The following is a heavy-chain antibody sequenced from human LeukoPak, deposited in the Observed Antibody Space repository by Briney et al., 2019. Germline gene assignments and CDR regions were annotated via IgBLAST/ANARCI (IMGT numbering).Heavy chain of an antibody. D-gene: IGHD6-13*01. CDR1: GGSMSTYY. V-gene: IGHV4-4*07. Sequence: PSETLALTCTVSGGSMSTYYWSWIRQPAGKGLEWIGHVYSSGSTNYNPSLKSRLTMSVDPSKNQFSLKLTSVTAADTAVYYCARESWGIALDPFDPWGQGTLVTVSS. CDR3: ARESWGIALDPFDP. CDR2: VYSSGST. J-gene: IGHJ5*02.